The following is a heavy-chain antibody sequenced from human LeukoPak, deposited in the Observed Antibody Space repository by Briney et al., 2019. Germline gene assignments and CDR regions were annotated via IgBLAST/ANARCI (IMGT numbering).Heavy chain of an antibody. D-gene: IGHD3-10*01. Sequence: ASVKVSCKASGYTFTSYYMHWVRQAPGQGLEWMGIINPSGGSTSYAQKFQGRVTMTRDMSTSTVYMGLSSLRSEDTAVYYCARGGITMVRGVISGTPFDPWGQGTLVTVSS. CDR1: GYTFTSYY. J-gene: IGHJ5*02. CDR2: INPSGGST. V-gene: IGHV1-46*01. CDR3: ARGGITMVRGVISGTPFDP.